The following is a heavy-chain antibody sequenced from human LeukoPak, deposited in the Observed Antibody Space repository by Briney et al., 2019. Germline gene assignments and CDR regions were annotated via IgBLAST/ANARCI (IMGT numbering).Heavy chain of an antibody. J-gene: IGHJ5*02. CDR1: GDSVSSNSVT. CDR2: TYYRSTWYN. V-gene: IGHV6-1*01. D-gene: IGHD2-2*01. CDR3: ARRLTQYDCFDP. Sequence: SQTLSLTCAISGDSVSSNSVTWNWIRQSPSRGLKWLGRTYYRSTWYNDYAVSVRGRITVNPDTSKNQFSLHLNSVTPEDTAVYYCARRLTQYDCFDPWGQGILVTVS.